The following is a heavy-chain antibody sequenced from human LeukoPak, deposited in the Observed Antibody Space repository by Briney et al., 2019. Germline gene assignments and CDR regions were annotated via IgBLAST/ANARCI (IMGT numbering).Heavy chain of an antibody. J-gene: IGHJ3*02. CDR2: IYYSGRT. D-gene: IGHD2-21*02. CDR3: ARAAGVPHENGDCGITTFDI. V-gene: IGHV4-31*03. Sequence: SQTLSLTCTVSGGSISSGGYFWSWVRQHPGKGLEWIGYIYYSGRTYYNPSLKSRVTISVDTSRNQFSLKLSSVTAADTAVYYCARAAGVPHENGDCGITTFDIWGQGTMVTVSS. CDR1: GGSISSGGYF.